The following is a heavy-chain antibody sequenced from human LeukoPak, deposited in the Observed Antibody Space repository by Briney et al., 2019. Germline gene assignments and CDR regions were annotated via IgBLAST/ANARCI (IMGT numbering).Heavy chain of an antibody. D-gene: IGHD6-13*01. V-gene: IGHV3-66*01. CDR1: GFTVSSNY. CDR2: IYSGGST. Sequence: GGSLRLSCAASGFTVSSNYMSWVRQAPGKGLEWVSVIYSGGSTYYADSVKGRFTISRDNSKNTLYLQMNSLRAEDTAVYYCARLLHPQSSSWFIDSWGQGTLVTVSS. J-gene: IGHJ4*02. CDR3: ARLLHPQSSSWFIDS.